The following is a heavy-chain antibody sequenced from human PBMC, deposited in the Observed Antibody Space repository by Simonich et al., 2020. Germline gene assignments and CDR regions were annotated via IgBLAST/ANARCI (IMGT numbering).Heavy chain of an antibody. CDR3: ARHDRWLQFYFDY. D-gene: IGHD5-12*01. Sequence: QVQLQESGPGLVKPSETLSLTCTVSGGSISSYYWSWIRQPPGKGLEWIGYIYYSGSTNYNPSPKRRCTIAVDTSKNQFSLKLSSVTAADTAVYYCARHDRWLQFYFDYWGQGTLVTVSS. V-gene: IGHV4-59*08. CDR2: IYYSGST. CDR1: GGSISSYY. J-gene: IGHJ4*02.